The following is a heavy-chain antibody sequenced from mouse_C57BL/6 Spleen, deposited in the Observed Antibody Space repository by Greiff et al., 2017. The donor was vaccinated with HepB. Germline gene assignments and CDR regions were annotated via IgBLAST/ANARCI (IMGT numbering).Heavy chain of an antibody. V-gene: IGHV14-1*01. D-gene: IGHD1-1*01. J-gene: IGHJ1*03. Sequence: VQLQQSGAELVRPGASVKLSCTASGFNIKDYYMHWVKQRPEQGLEWIGRIDPEDGDTEDAPKFQGKATMTADTSSNTAYLQLSSLTSEDTAVYYCTTPYYYGSSYWYFDVWGTGTTVTVSS. CDR3: TTPYYYGSSYWYFDV. CDR2: IDPEDGDT. CDR1: GFNIKDYY.